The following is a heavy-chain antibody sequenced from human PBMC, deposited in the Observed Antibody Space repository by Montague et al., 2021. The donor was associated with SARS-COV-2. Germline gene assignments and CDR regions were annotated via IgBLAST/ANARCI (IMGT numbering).Heavy chain of an antibody. CDR3: ARDTYSSTSGTLDS. CDR1: GFTFSSHG. V-gene: IGHV3-33*01. D-gene: IGHD6-13*01. CDR2: MWYDGSKE. J-gene: IGHJ4*02. Sequence: SLRLSCAASGFTFSSHGMHWVRQAPGKGLEWVAVMWYDGSKENYADSVKGRFTISRDNSEHMLYLQLNSLRAEDTAVYYCARDTYSSTSGTLDSWGRGTLVTVSS.